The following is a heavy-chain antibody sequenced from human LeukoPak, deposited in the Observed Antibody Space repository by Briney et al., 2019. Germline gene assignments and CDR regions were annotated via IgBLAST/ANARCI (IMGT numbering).Heavy chain of an antibody. V-gene: IGHV3-33*01. J-gene: IGHJ4*02. CDR3: ATGSGYYYDH. CDR1: GFIFSSYG. CDR2: AYHDEWPGNSK. Sequence: GGSLRLSCAVSGFIFSSYGMHWVRQAPGKGLEWVAVAYHDEWPGNSKYYVDSVKGRFTVSRDNSKNTLYLQMSSLRAEDTAVYYCATGSGYYYDHWGQGTLVTVSS. D-gene: IGHD3-22*01.